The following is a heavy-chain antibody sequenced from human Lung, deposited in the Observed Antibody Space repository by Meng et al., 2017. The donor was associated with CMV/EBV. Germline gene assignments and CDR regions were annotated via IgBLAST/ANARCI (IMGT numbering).Heavy chain of an antibody. J-gene: IGHJ6*02. CDR1: GYTFTGYN. D-gene: IGHD3-10*01. Sequence: ASVXVSXKASGYTFTGYNIHWVRQAPGQGLEWIGWINPNTGDTKAAQKFQGRVTLTRDTSISIAYMELSRLKSDGTAVFFCARLFHTSLGTNYYYGMDVWGQGXTVTVSS. V-gene: IGHV1-2*02. CDR3: ARLFHTSLGTNYYYGMDV. CDR2: INPNTGDT.